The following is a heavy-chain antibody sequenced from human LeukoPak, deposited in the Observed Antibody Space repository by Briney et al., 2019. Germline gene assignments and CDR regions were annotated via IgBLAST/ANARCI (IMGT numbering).Heavy chain of an antibody. V-gene: IGHV1-18*01. D-gene: IGHD2-2*01. CDR2: INAYSGNT. CDR3: VFGECSSTSGYPRSDH. J-gene: IGHJ4*02. CDR1: GYTFTTYG. Sequence: ASVKVSCKASGYTFTTYGISWVRQAPGQGLEWMGWINAYSGNTDYPQKLQGRLTMATDTATTTACMELSSLRSDDTAVYYCVFGECSSTSGYPRSDHWGQGTLVTVSS.